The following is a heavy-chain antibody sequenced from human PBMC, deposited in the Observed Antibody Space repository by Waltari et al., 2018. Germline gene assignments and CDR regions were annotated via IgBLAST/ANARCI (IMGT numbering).Heavy chain of an antibody. CDR3: ARDHNYYDSSGHPGGQYYYYGMDV. CDR2: IYHSGST. V-gene: IGHV4-4*02. Sequence: QVQLQESGPGLVKPSGTLSLTCAVSGGSISSSNWWSWVRQPPGTGLEWIGEIYHSGSTNYNPSLKSRVTISVDKSKNQFSLKLSSVTAADTAVYYCARDHNYYDSSGHPGGQYYYYGMDVWGQGTTVTVSS. D-gene: IGHD3-22*01. J-gene: IGHJ6*02. CDR1: GGSISSSNW.